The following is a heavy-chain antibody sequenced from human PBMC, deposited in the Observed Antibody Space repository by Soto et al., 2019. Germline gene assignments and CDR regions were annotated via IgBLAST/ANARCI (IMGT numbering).Heavy chain of an antibody. D-gene: IGHD2-21*02. V-gene: IGHV4-34*01. Sequence: EPLSLTSAVDGGSLSGYYWSWIRQPPGRGLEWIGEINHSGSTNYNQSLKSRVTISVDTSKNQFSLKLSSVTAADTAVYYCARVEVAYCGGDCYSSFDYWGQGTLVTVSS. CDR3: ARVEVAYCGGDCYSSFDY. CDR2: INHSGST. J-gene: IGHJ4*02. CDR1: GGSLSGYY.